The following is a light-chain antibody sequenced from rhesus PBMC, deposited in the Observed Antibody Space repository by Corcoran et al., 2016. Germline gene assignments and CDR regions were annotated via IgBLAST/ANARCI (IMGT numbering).Light chain of an antibody. CDR3: QQYSSSPVT. CDR1: QSISSW. V-gene: IGKV1-22*01. CDR2: KAD. Sequence: DIQMTQSPSSLSASVGDTVTITCRASQSISSWLAWYQQKPGKAPEHRIYKADSLQSGGPSRFSGSGSWTDFTLTISSLQSEDFATYYCQQYSSSPVTFGQGTKVEIK. J-gene: IGKJ1*01.